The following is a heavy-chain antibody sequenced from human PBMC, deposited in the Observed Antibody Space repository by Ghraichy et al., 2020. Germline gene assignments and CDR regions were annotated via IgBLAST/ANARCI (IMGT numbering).Heavy chain of an antibody. CDR3: ASKKLGYCSGGSCYEGSGFDP. V-gene: IGHV4-4*09. CDR1: GGSISSYY. CDR2: IYTSGST. Sequence: SETLSLTCTVSGGSISSYYWSWIRQPPGKGLEWIGYIYTSGSTNYNPSLKSRVTISVDTSKNQFSLKLSSVTAADTAVYYCASKKLGYCSGGSCYEGSGFDPWGQGTLVTVSS. J-gene: IGHJ5*02. D-gene: IGHD2-15*01.